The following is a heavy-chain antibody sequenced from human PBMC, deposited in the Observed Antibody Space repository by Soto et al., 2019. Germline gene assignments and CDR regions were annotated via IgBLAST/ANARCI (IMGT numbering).Heavy chain of an antibody. CDR2: VSAGGDNT. D-gene: IGHD2-8*02. V-gene: IGHV3-23*01. CDR1: GFTFANYA. Sequence: GGSLRLSCTASGFTFANYAMHWVRQAPGKGLEWVSRVSAGGDNTYYADAVKGRFTISRDNSKNTLYLQMTSLRAEDTAVYYCAKVLAQYYYYGMDVWGQGTTVTVSS. J-gene: IGHJ6*02. CDR3: AKVLAQYYYYGMDV.